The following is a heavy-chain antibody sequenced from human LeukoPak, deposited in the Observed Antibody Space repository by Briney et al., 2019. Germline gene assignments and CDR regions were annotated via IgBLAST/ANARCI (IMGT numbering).Heavy chain of an antibody. CDR2: INWNGGST. V-gene: IGHV3-20*01. CDR1: GFTFSSYS. J-gene: IGHJ4*02. D-gene: IGHD3-3*01. CDR3: ARFSSWEVWSGYPDY. Sequence: GGSLRLSCAASGFTFSSYSMNWVRQAPGKGLEWVSGINWNGGSTGYADSVKGRFTISRDNAKNSLYLQMNSLRAEDTALYHCARFSSWEVWSGYPDYWGQGTLVTVSS.